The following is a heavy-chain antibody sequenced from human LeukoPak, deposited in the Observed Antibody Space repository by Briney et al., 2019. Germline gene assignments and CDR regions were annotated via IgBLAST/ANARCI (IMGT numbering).Heavy chain of an antibody. CDR1: GGSISSGDYY. CDR2: IYYSGST. V-gene: IGHV4-30-4*01. Sequence: PSETLSLTCTVSGGSISSGDYYWSWLRQPPGTGLEWIGYIYYSGSTYYNPSLKSRVTISVDTSKNQFSLKLSSVTAADTAVYYCARVTRHDAFDIWGQGTMVTVSS. J-gene: IGHJ3*02. CDR3: ARVTRHDAFDI.